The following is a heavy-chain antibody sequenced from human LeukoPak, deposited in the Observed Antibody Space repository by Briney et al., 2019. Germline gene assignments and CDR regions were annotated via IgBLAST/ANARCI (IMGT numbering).Heavy chain of an antibody. CDR3: ARLNGDRDSSDPNWFDP. Sequence: GESLKISCKGSGYSFTSYWIGWVRQMPGKGLEWMGIIYPGDSDTRYSPSFQGQVTISADKSISTAYLQWSSLKASDTAMYYCARLNGDRDSSDPNWFDPWGQGTLVTVSS. CDR2: IYPGDSDT. J-gene: IGHJ5*02. D-gene: IGHD6-19*01. V-gene: IGHV5-51*01. CDR1: GYSFTSYW.